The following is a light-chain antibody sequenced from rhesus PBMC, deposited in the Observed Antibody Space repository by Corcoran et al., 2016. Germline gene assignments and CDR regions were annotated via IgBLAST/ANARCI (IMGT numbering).Light chain of an antibody. J-gene: IGKJ2*01. V-gene: IGKV3-10*01. Sequence: QVILTQSPATLSLSPGERATLSCRASQSVSSYLAWYQQKPGQAPRLLINGASSRATGIPDRFSGSGSGTDFTLTISSLEPEDVGVYHCYQHSSGYSFGQGTKVESK. CDR2: GAS. CDR1: QSVSSY. CDR3: YQHSSGYS.